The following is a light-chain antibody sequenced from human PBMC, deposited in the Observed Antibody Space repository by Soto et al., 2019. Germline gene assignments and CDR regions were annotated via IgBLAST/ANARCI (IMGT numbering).Light chain of an antibody. CDR1: QSVGNY. J-gene: IGKJ3*01. Sequence: EKVLTQSPATLSLSPCEIAALSFRARQSVGNYVAWYQQKPGQAPRLLIYDASNRATGIPARFSGSGSGTDFTLTISSLEPEDFAVYYCQQRSNWLFGPGTKVDIK. V-gene: IGKV3-11*01. CDR2: DAS. CDR3: QQRSNWL.